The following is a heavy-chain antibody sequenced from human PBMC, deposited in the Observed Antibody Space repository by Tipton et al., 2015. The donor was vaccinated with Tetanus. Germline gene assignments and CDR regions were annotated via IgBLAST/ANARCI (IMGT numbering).Heavy chain of an antibody. V-gene: IGHV3-53*01. CDR1: GFTVSSNY. CDR2: IYSGGST. CDR3: AKGVLLLRSAFDI. J-gene: IGHJ3*02. D-gene: IGHD2-15*01. Sequence: SLRLSCAASGFTVSSNYMSWVRQAPGKGLEWVSVIYSGGSTYYADSVKGRFTISRDNSKNTLYLQMNSLRAEDTAVYYCAKGVLLLRSAFDIWGQGTMVTVSS.